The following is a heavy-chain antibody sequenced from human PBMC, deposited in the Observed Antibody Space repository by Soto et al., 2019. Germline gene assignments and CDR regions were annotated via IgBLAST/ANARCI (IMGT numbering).Heavy chain of an antibody. D-gene: IGHD1-26*01. CDR1: GGSISSNNW. Sequence: QVQLQESGPGLVKPSGTLSLTCAVSGGSISSNNWWSWVRQPPGKGLEWIGEIFHSGSTHYSPSPKSRVTRSVDKSKKSFSLNLTSVTAADTAVYYCARVYSGSYSDSWGQGTLVTVSS. CDR2: IFHSGST. V-gene: IGHV4-4*02. J-gene: IGHJ4*02. CDR3: ARVYSGSYSDS.